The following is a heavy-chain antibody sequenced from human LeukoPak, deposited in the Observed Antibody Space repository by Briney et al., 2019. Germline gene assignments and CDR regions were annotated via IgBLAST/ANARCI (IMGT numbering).Heavy chain of an antibody. V-gene: IGHV3-23*01. CDR2: ISGSGGST. J-gene: IGHJ5*02. Sequence: GGSLRLSCAASGFTFSSYAMSWVRQAPGKGLEWVSGISGSGGSTYYADSVKGRFTISRDNSKNTLYLQMNSLRAEDTAVYYCARGTREQQLDNWFDPWGQGTLVTVSS. CDR1: GFTFSSYA. D-gene: IGHD6-13*01. CDR3: ARGTREQQLDNWFDP.